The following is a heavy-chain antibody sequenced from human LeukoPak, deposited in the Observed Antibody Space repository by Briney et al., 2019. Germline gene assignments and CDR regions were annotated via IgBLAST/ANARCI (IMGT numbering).Heavy chain of an antibody. V-gene: IGHV3-30*02. J-gene: IGHJ4*02. D-gene: IGHD3-16*01. CDR1: GFSFSDYD. Sequence: PGGSLRLSCAASGFSFSDYDMHWVRQAPGKGLEWVAFIQYDGSNKYYGDSVKGRFTISRDNSKNTLYLQMNSLRVEDTAVYYCAKDKIWGEDYFDYWGQGTLVTVSS. CDR2: IQYDGSNK. CDR3: AKDKIWGEDYFDY.